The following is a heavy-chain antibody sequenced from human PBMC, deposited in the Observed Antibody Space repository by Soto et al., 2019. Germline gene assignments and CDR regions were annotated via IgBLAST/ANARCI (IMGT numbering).Heavy chain of an antibody. Sequence: SETLSLTCAVSGGSITSGGYSWSWIRQPPGKGLEWIGYLYHTGNTYYNPSLETRVTISVDRSKNQFSLELTSETAADTAIYYCARFRGTAILDYWGQGTLVTVSS. D-gene: IGHD2-21*02. J-gene: IGHJ4*02. V-gene: IGHV4-30-2*01. CDR2: LYHTGNT. CDR1: GGSITSGGYS. CDR3: ARFRGTAILDY.